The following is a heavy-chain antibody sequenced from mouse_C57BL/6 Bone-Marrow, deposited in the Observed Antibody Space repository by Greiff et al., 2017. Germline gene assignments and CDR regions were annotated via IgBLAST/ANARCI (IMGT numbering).Heavy chain of an antibody. J-gene: IGHJ2*01. Sequence: VQLQQSGPELVKPGASVKISCKASGYAFSSSWMNWVKQRPGKGLEWIGRIYPGDGDTNYNGKFKGKATLTADKSSSTAYMQLSSLTSEDSAVYFCAREKGGKFDYWGQGTTLTVSS. D-gene: IGHD1-1*02. CDR3: AREKGGKFDY. CDR1: GYAFSSSW. V-gene: IGHV1-82*01. CDR2: IYPGDGDT.